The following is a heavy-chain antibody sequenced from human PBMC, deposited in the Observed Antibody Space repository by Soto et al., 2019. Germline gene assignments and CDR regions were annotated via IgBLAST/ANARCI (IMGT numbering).Heavy chain of an antibody. CDR2: FDPEDGET. CDR1: GYTLTELS. Sequence: ASVKVSCKVSGYTLTELSMHWVRQAPGKGLEWMGGFDPEDGETIYAQKFQGRVTMTEDTSTDTAYMELSSLRSEDTAVYYCATIARYYYDSTHDAFDIWGQGTMVTVSS. CDR3: ATIARYYYDSTHDAFDI. J-gene: IGHJ3*02. D-gene: IGHD3-22*01. V-gene: IGHV1-24*01.